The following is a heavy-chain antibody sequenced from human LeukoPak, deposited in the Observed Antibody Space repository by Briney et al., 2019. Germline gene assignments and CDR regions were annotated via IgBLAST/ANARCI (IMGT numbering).Heavy chain of an antibody. CDR1: GFTFSSYA. Sequence: PGGSLRLSCAASGFTFSSYAMSWVRQAPGKGLEWVSAISSSGSTIYYADSVKGRFTISRDNAKNSLYLQMNSLRAEDTAVYYCARVGTYYDFWSGYSALDYWGQGTLVTVSS. J-gene: IGHJ4*02. V-gene: IGHV3-48*04. CDR2: ISSSGSTI. CDR3: ARVGTYYDFWSGYSALDY. D-gene: IGHD3-3*01.